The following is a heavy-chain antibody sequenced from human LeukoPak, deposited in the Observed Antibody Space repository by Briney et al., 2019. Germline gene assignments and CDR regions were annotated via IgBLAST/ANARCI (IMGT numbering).Heavy chain of an antibody. J-gene: IGHJ4*02. CDR1: GFTFSTYS. D-gene: IGHD6-19*01. CDR2: INPSSSDK. Sequence: GGSLRLSCAASGFTFSTYSMNWVRQAPAKGLEWVSYINPSSSDKYYTDSVKGRFTISRDNAKNSLFLQLHGLRAEDTAVYYCARAAYSSGPDYWGQGTLVTVSS. CDR3: ARAAYSSGPDY. V-gene: IGHV3-48*01.